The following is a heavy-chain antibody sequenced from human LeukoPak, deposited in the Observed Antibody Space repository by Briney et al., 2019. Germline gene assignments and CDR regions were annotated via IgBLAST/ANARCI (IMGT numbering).Heavy chain of an antibody. D-gene: IGHD6-6*01. CDR3: ARVPYVAARPTDYNWFDP. Sequence: SETLSLTCTVSGYSISSGYYWGWIRQPPGKGLEWIGSIYHSGSTYYNPSLKSRVTISVDKSKNQFSLKLSSVTAADTAVYYCARVPYVAARPTDYNWFDPWGQGTLVTVSS. CDR2: IYHSGST. J-gene: IGHJ5*02. CDR1: GYSISSGYY. V-gene: IGHV4-38-2*02.